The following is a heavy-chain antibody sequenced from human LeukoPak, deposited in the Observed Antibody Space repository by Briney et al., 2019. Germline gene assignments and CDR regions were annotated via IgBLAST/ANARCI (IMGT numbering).Heavy chain of an antibody. D-gene: IGHD1-26*01. CDR1: GFTVSSNY. Sequence: GGSLRLSCAASGFTVSSNYMSWVRQAPGKGLEWVSVIYSGGSTYYADSVKGRFTISRDNSRNTLYLQMNSLRAEDTAVYYCARDQGGATYWFDPWGQGTLVTVSS. V-gene: IGHV3-66*01. CDR3: ARDQGGATYWFDP. J-gene: IGHJ5*02. CDR2: IYSGGST.